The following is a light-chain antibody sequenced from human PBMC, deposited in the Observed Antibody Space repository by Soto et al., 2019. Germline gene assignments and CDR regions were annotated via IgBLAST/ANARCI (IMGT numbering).Light chain of an antibody. Sequence: DVVMTQSPLSLPVTLGQPASISCRSSQSLVYSDGNTYLNWFQQRPGQSPRRLIYKVSNRDSGVPDRLSGSGSGTDFTLKISRVEAEDVGVYYCMQGTHWPFRALTFGGGTKVEIK. V-gene: IGKV2-30*01. J-gene: IGKJ4*01. CDR3: MQGTHWPFRALT. CDR1: QSLVYSDGNTY. CDR2: KVS.